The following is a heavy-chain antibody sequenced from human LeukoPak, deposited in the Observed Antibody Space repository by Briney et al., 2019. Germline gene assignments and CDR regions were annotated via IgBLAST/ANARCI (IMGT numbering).Heavy chain of an antibody. V-gene: IGHV1-46*01. J-gene: IGHJ4*02. CDR1: GYTFTSYY. CDR3: ARVVAVGDFDY. CDR2: INPSGGST. D-gene: IGHD6-19*01. Sequence: GASVKVSCKASGYTFTSYYMHWVRQAPGQGLEWMGIINPSGGSTSYAQKFQGRGTMTRDTSTSTVYMELSSLRSEDTAVYYCARVVAVGDFDYWGQGTQVTVSS.